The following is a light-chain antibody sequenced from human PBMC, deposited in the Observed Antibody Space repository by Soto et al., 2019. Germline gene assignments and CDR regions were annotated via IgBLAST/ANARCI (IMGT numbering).Light chain of an antibody. J-gene: IGKJ5*01. CDR2: DAS. V-gene: IGKV1-39*01. CDR3: QQSYTTPQVT. Sequence: IHLTQSPSSLSASVGDRVTITCRASQGISSYLGWYQQKPGKAPNLLIYDASTLQGGVPSRFSGSGSGTDFTLAISSLQPEDFATYFCQQSYTTPQVTFGQGTRLEIK. CDR1: QGISSY.